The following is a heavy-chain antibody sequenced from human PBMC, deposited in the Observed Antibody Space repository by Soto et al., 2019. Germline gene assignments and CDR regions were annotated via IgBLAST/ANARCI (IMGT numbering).Heavy chain of an antibody. J-gene: IGHJ4*02. V-gene: IGHV4-30-4*01. CDR2: IYYSGST. D-gene: IGHD4-17*01. CDR1: GGSISSGDYY. Sequence: QVQLQESGPGLVKPSQTLSLTCTVSGGSISSGDYYWSWIRQPPGKGLEWIGYIYYSGSTYYNPSLKSRVTISVDTSKNQFSLKLSSVTAADTAVYYCARGVGDYGPASTEFVYWGQGTPVTVSS. CDR3: ARGVGDYGPASTEFVY.